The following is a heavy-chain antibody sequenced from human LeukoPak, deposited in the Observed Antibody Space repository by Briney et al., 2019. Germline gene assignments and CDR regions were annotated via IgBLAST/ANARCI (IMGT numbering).Heavy chain of an antibody. CDR3: AIAYSSLGYFDY. Sequence: GGSLRLSCAASGFTFSSYAMSWVRQAPGKGLEWVSAISGSGGSTYYADSVKGRFTISRDNSKNTLYLQMNSLRAEDTAVHYCAIAYSSLGYFDYWGQGTLVTVSS. V-gene: IGHV3-23*01. CDR2: ISGSGGST. D-gene: IGHD6-13*01. J-gene: IGHJ4*02. CDR1: GFTFSSYA.